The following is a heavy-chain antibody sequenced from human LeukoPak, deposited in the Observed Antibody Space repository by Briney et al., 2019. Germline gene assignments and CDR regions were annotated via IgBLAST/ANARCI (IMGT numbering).Heavy chain of an antibody. CDR1: GGSISSYY. CDR3: ARGRPKSYCSSTSCHPGGFDY. Sequence: PSETLSLTCTVSGGSISSYYWSWIRQPPGKGLEWIGYIYYSGSTNYNPSLKSRVTISVDTSKNQFSLKLSSVTAADTAVYYCARGRPKSYCSSTSCHPGGFDYWGQGTLVTVSS. D-gene: IGHD2-2*01. V-gene: IGHV4-59*12. J-gene: IGHJ4*02. CDR2: IYYSGST.